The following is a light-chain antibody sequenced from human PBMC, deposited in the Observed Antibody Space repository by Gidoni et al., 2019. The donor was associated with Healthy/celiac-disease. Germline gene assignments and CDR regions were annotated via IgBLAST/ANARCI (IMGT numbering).Light chain of an antibody. CDR1: QGISSY. J-gene: IGKJ3*01. CDR3: QQLNSYPPFT. CDR2: AAS. Sequence: DIQLTQSPSFLSASVGDRVTITCRASQGISSYLAWYQQKPGKAPKLLIYAASTLQSGVPSRFSGSGSGTEFTLTISSLQPEDFVTYYCQQLNSYPPFTFGPGTKVDIK. V-gene: IGKV1-9*01.